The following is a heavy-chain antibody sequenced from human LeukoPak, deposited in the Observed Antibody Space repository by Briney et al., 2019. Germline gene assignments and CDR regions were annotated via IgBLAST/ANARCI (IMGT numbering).Heavy chain of an antibody. J-gene: IGHJ6*03. D-gene: IGHD6-13*01. V-gene: IGHV3-66*02. CDR1: GFTVGSNY. Sequence: PGGSLRLSCAASGFTVGSNYMSWVRQAPGKGLEWVSVIYSGGSTYYADSVKGRFTISRDNSKNTLYLQMNSLRAEDTAVYYCASHSSSWYYYYYYMDVWGKGTTVTVSS. CDR2: IYSGGST. CDR3: ASHSSSWYYYYYYMDV.